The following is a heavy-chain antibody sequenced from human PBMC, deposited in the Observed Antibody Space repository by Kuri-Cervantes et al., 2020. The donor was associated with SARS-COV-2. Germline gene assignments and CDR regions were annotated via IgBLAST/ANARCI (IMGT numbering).Heavy chain of an antibody. J-gene: IGHJ4*02. V-gene: IGHV3-23*01. CDR3: VRDGDHWNFDY. CDR1: GFTFSSYD. Sequence: GGSLRLSCAASGFTFSSYDMSWVRQAPGKGLEWVSAISGSGGSTYYADSVKGRFTLSRDNSKNMLYLQMNSLRAEDTAVYYCVRDGDHWNFDYWGQGTLVTVSS. CDR2: ISGSGGST. D-gene: IGHD1-1*01.